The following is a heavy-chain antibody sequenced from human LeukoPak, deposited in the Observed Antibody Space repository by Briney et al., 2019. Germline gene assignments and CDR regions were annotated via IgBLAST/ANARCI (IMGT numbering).Heavy chain of an antibody. Sequence: PGGSLRLSCAASGFSSSNYWMSWVRQASGKGLEWIGYIYYSGSTNYNPSLKSRLTISVDTSKNQVSLKLSSVTAADTAVYYCARQPLINPYFDYWGQGTLVTVSS. CDR3: ARQPLINPYFDY. D-gene: IGHD3-22*01. V-gene: IGHV4-59*08. CDR1: GFSSSNYW. CDR2: IYYSGST. J-gene: IGHJ4*02.